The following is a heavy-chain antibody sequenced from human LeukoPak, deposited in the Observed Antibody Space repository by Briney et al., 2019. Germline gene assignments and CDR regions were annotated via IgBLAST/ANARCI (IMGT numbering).Heavy chain of an antibody. Sequence: GRSLRLSCAASGFTFSSYGMHWVRQAPGKGLEWVADIWYDGKTEHFADSVKGRFTISRDNFKNTLYLQMNSLRAEDTAVYYCAKDWGSGNFYFDYWGQGTLVTVSS. V-gene: IGHV3-33*06. J-gene: IGHJ4*02. CDR3: AKDWGSGNFYFDY. CDR2: IWYDGKTE. D-gene: IGHD3-16*01. CDR1: GFTFSSYG.